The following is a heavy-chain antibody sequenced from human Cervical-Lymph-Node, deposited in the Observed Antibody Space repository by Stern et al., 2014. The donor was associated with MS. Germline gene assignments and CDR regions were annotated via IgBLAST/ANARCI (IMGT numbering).Heavy chain of an antibody. Sequence: QLQLQESGPGLVKPSQTLSLTCTVSGGSINNGDYYWSWVRQHPGKGLEWLGYIYYSGATCYNPSLKGRLTISVDTSKRHFSLKLTSVTAADTAVYYCARELSGMYGMDVWGQGTTVTVSS. CDR3: ARELSGMYGMDV. D-gene: IGHD1-1*01. CDR1: GGSINNGDYY. V-gene: IGHV4-31*03. J-gene: IGHJ6*02. CDR2: IYYSGAT.